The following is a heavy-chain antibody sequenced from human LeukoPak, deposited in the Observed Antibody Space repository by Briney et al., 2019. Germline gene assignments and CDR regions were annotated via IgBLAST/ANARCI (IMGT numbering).Heavy chain of an antibody. Sequence: GGSLRLSCAASGFTFSSYSMNWVRQAPGKGLEWVSSIGRSSSCIYYADSVKGRFTISRDNAKNSLYLQMNSLRAEDTAVYYCARERGVYWTNDVCYGPNYDYYGMDVWGQGTAVTVSS. CDR2: IGRSSSCI. CDR3: ARERGVYWTNDVCYGPNYDYYGMDV. CDR1: GFTFSSYS. J-gene: IGHJ6*02. D-gene: IGHD2-8*01. V-gene: IGHV3-21*01.